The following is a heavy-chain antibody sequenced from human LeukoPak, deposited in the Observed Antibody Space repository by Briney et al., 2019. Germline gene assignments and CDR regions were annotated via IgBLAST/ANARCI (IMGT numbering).Heavy chain of an antibody. CDR1: GFTISDYG. Sequence: GGSLRLSCAASGFTISDYGIHWVRQAPGKGLEWVAVIWYDGTNKYYGDSVKGRFTISRDNSKNTLYLQMNSLRAQDTAVYYCAKDRGSYSTTADSWGQGTLVTVSS. V-gene: IGHV3-33*06. CDR3: AKDRGSYSTTADS. CDR2: IWYDGTNK. J-gene: IGHJ5*01. D-gene: IGHD1-26*01.